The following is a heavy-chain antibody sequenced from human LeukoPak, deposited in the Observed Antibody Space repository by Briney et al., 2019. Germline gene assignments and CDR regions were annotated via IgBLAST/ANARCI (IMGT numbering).Heavy chain of an antibody. CDR2: ISGDGGST. V-gene: IGHV3-43*02. Sequence: GGSLRLSCAASGFTFDDYAMHWACQAPGKGLEWVSLISGDGGSTYYADSVKGRFTISRDNSKNSLYLQMNSLRTEDTALYYCATSLLWFDYFDYWGQGTLVTVSS. CDR1: GFTFDDYA. J-gene: IGHJ4*02. CDR3: ATSLLWFDYFDY. D-gene: IGHD3-10*01.